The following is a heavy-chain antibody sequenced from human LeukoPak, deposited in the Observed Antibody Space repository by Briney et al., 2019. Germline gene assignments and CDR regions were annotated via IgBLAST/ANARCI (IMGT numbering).Heavy chain of an antibody. CDR3: ASKSVVYDILTGYRGPSRFDP. J-gene: IGHJ5*02. CDR2: INHSGST. CDR1: GGSFSGYY. Sequence: SETLSLTCAVYGGSFSGYYWSWIRQPPGKGLEWIGEINHSGSTNYNPSLKSRVTISVDTSKNQFSLKLSSVTAADTAVYYCASKSVVYDILTGYRGPSRFDPWGQGTLVTVSS. D-gene: IGHD3-9*01. V-gene: IGHV4-34*01.